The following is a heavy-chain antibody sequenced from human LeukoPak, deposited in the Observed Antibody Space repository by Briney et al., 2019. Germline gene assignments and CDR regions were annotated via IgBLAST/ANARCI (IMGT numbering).Heavy chain of an antibody. CDR2: ISWNSGSI. Sequence: GGSLRLSCAASGFTFDDYAMHWVRQVPGKGLEWVSGISWNSGSIGYADSVKGRFTISRDNAKNSLYLQMNGLRAEDTAFYYCAKDLEGYYDGGRCDYWGQGALVTVPS. J-gene: IGHJ4*02. D-gene: IGHD3-22*01. V-gene: IGHV3-9*01. CDR1: GFTFDDYA. CDR3: AKDLEGYYDGGRCDY.